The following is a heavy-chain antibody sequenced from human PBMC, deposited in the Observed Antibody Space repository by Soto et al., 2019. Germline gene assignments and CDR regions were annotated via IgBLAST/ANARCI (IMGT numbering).Heavy chain of an antibody. CDR1: GGSISSGDYY. J-gene: IGHJ4*02. D-gene: IGHD2-2*01. Sequence: SETLSLTCTVSGGSISSGDYYWSWIRQPPGKGLEWIGYIYYSGSTYYNPSLKSRVTISVDTSKNQFSLKLSSVTAADTAVYCCAREGGGVVVPGYYFDYWGQGTLVTVSS. CDR2: IYYSGST. V-gene: IGHV4-30-4*01. CDR3: AREGGGVVVPGYYFDY.